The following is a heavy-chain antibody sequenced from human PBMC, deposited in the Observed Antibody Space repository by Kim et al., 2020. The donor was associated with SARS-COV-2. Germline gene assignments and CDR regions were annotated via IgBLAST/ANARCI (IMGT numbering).Heavy chain of an antibody. J-gene: IGHJ6*02. CDR1: GYTFTNYW. Sequence: GESLKISCKGSGYTFTNYWIGWVRLMPGQGLEWMGVIYGGDSETRYSPSFQGQVTISADKSISTAYLEWSSLKASDSAMYYCAKHRSISAGRGGDYFYYAIDVWGQGTTVTVSS. CDR2: IYGGDSET. D-gene: IGHD6-6*01. V-gene: IGHV5-51*01. CDR3: AKHRSISAGRGGDYFYYAIDV.